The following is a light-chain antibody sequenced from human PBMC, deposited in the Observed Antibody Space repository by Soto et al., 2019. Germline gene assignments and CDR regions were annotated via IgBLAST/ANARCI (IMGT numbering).Light chain of an antibody. CDR2: GAS. CDR1: QSVSSSD. Sequence: EIVLTQSPGTLSLSPGERATLSCRASQSVSSSDLAWYQQKPGQAPRLLIYGASSRATGIPDRFSGSGSGTDFTLTISRLEPADFAVYYCQQYVSSPYTFGQGTKLEIK. J-gene: IGKJ2*01. V-gene: IGKV3-20*01. CDR3: QQYVSSPYT.